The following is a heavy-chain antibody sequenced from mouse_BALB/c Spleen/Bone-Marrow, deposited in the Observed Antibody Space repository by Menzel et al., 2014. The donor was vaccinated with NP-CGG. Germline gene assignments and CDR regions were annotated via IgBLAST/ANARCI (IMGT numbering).Heavy chain of an antibody. V-gene: IGHV3-8*02. CDR1: GDSITSVY. Sequence: VQLKESGPSLVKPSQTLSLTCSVTGDSITSVYWNWIRKFPGNKLEYMGYISYSGNTYYNPSLKSRISITRDSSRNQYYLQLNSVTTEDTATYYCATYDGYCFDYWVQGTTLAVSS. J-gene: IGHJ2*01. D-gene: IGHD2-3*01. CDR3: ATYDGYCFDY. CDR2: ISYSGNT.